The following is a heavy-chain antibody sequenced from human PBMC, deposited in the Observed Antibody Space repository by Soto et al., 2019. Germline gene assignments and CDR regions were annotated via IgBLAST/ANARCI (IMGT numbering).Heavy chain of an antibody. CDR2: ISYDGSNK. D-gene: IGHD5-18*01. CDR3: ARDLMYSYGYSYYYGMDV. J-gene: IGHJ6*02. Sequence: PGGSLRLSCAASGFTFSSYAMHWVRQAPGKGLEWGAVISYDGSNKYYADSVKGRFTISRDNSKNTLYLQMNSLRAEDTAVYYCARDLMYSYGYSYYYGMDVWGQGTTVTVSS. V-gene: IGHV3-30-3*01. CDR1: GFTFSSYA.